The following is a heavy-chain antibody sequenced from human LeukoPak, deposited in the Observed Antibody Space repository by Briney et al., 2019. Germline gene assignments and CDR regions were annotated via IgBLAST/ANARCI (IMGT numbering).Heavy chain of an antibody. CDR2: IYSAGRT. CDR3: AGGHEALGY. D-gene: IGHD3-10*01. CDR1: GFTVSNNY. J-gene: IGHJ4*02. V-gene: IGHV3-53*01. Sequence: GGSLRLSCAASGFTVSNNYMSWVRQPPGKGLEWFSLIYSAGRTFYADSVKGRFTISRDNSKNTLYLQMNSLRAEDTAIYYCAGGHEALGYWGQGTLVAVSS.